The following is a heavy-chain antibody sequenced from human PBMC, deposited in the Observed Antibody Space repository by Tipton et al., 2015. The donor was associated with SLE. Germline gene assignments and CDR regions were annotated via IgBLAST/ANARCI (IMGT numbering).Heavy chain of an antibody. CDR1: GVSMTGFYY. J-gene: IGHJ4*01. CDR2: VSPSGGT. V-gene: IGHV4-4*07. CDR3: ASQTGNRALGVFFDY. Sequence: TLSLTCSVSGVSMTGFYYWIWIRQPAGKGLEWIGRVSPSGGTNYNPSLKSRVTISIDTSRNQFSLSLRSVTAADTAVYYCASQTGNRALGVFFDYWGQGTLVTVPS. D-gene: IGHD7-27*01.